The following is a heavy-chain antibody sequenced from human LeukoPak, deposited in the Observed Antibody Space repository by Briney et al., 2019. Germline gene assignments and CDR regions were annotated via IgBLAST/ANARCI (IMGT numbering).Heavy chain of an antibody. V-gene: IGHV4-34*01. Sequence: SETLSLTCAVYGGSFSGYYWSWIRQPPGKGLEWIGEINHSGSTNYNPSLKSRVTISVDTSKNQFSQKLSSVTAADTAVYYCARGVELGYCSGGSCSNDYWGQGTLVTVSS. CDR1: GGSFSGYY. J-gene: IGHJ4*02. CDR3: ARGVELGYCSGGSCSNDY. CDR2: INHSGST. D-gene: IGHD2-15*01.